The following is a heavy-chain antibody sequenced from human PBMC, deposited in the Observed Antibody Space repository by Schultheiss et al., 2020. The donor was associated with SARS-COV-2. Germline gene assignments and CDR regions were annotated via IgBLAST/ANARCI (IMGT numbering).Heavy chain of an antibody. D-gene: IGHD3-22*01. Sequence: SETLSLTCTVSGGSISSSSYYWGWIRQPPGKGLEWIGYIFYSGNTDYNPSLKSRLTISVDTSKNQFSLKLRSVTAADTAVYFCARCSSGYYGFDSWGQGTLVTVSS. J-gene: IGHJ4*02. V-gene: IGHV4-61*05. CDR1: GGSISSSSYY. CDR3: ARCSSGYYGFDS. CDR2: IFYSGNT.